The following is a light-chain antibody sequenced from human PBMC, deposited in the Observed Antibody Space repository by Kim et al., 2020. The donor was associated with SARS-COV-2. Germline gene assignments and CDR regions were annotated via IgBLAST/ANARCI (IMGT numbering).Light chain of an antibody. CDR1: SSDVGNYNL. J-gene: IGLJ3*02. CDR2: EVT. V-gene: IGLV2-23*02. CDR3: CSYAGSSTFV. Sequence: QSITISCTGTSSDVGNYNLVSWYQQHPGKAPNLIIYEVTKRPSGVSNRFSGSKSGNTASLTFSGLQAEDEADYYCCSYAGSSTFVFGGGTKLTVL.